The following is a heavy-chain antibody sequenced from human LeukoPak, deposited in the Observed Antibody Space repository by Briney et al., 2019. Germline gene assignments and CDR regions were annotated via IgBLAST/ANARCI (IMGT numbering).Heavy chain of an antibody. D-gene: IGHD1-26*01. CDR3: VKNQVGGTWDY. CDR1: GFTFSTYS. V-gene: IGHV3-64D*09. J-gene: IGHJ4*02. Sequence: PGGSLRLSCSASGFTFSTYSMHWVRQAPGKGLEYISAITSSGDNTYYADSVKGRFTISRDNSKDTLYLQMSSLRAEDTAMYYCVKNQVGGTWDYRGQGTLVTVSS. CDR2: ITSSGDNT.